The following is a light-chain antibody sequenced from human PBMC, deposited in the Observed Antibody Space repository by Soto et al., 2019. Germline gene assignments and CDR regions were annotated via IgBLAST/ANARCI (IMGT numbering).Light chain of an antibody. CDR2: GAS. Sequence: IVLTQSPGTLSLSPGARGALSCRASQSVSSNYVAWYQQKPGQAPRILISGASNRATGTPDRFRGSGSGTDFTLTITRLEPEDFAVYYCHQYGSAPWTFGQGTKVDIK. J-gene: IGKJ1*01. CDR3: HQYGSAPWT. V-gene: IGKV3-20*01. CDR1: QSVSSNY.